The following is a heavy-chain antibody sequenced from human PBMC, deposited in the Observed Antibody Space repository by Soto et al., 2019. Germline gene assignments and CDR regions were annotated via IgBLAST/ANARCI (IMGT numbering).Heavy chain of an antibody. J-gene: IGHJ4*02. V-gene: IGHV3-23*01. Sequence: GGSLRLSCAASGFTFSSYAMSWVRQAPGKGLEWVSAISGSGGSTYYADSVKGRFTISRDNSKNTLYLQMNSLRAEDTAVYYCAKTAYYYDSSGYYYPFDYWGQGTLVTVS. CDR2: ISGSGGST. CDR3: AKTAYYYDSSGYYYPFDY. CDR1: GFTFSSYA. D-gene: IGHD3-22*01.